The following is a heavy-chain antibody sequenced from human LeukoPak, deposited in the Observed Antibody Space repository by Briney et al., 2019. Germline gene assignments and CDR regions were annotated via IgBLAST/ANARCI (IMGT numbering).Heavy chain of an antibody. Sequence: PGGSLRLSCAASGFAVSSNYVSWVRQAPGKGLEWVAVISYDGSNKYYADSVKGRFTISRDNSKNTLFLQMNSLRAEDTAVYYCARPPPMIAYWDAFDIWGQGTMVTVSS. V-gene: IGHV3-30*03. CDR2: ISYDGSNK. D-gene: IGHD3-22*01. CDR1: GFAVSSNY. J-gene: IGHJ3*02. CDR3: ARPPPMIAYWDAFDI.